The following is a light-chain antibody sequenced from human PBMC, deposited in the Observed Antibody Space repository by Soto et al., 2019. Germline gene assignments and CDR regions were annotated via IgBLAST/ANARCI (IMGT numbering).Light chain of an antibody. CDR2: GAS. V-gene: IGKV3-15*01. J-gene: IGKJ1*01. CDR1: QSVSSN. Sequence: EIVMTQSPATLSVSPGERATLSCRASQSVSSNLAWYQQKPGQAPRLLIYGASTRATGIPARFSGSGSGTEFTLTISSLQSEDFAVYYCQQYYTNSWTFGQGTKVDIK. CDR3: QQYYTNSWT.